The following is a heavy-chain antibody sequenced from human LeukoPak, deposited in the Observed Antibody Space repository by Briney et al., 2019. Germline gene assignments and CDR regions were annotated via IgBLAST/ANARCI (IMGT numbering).Heavy chain of an antibody. CDR1: GFTFNRYG. J-gene: IGHJ4*02. D-gene: IGHD4-23*01. CDR3: ARATVVSPNY. CDR2: ISGSGGTT. Sequence: GGTLRLSCAASGFTFNRYGMSWVRQAPGKGLEWVSAISGSGGTTYYADSVKGRFTISRDNSKNTLYLQINSLRAEDTAVYYCARATVVSPNYWGQGTLVTVSS. V-gene: IGHV3-23*01.